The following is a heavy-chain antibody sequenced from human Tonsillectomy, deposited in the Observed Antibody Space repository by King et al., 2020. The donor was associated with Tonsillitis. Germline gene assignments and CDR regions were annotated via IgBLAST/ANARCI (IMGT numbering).Heavy chain of an antibody. CDR2: ISYDGSDK. Sequence: VQLVESGGGVVQPGRSLRLSCAASGFTFSSYGMHWVRQAPGKGLEWVAVISYDGSDKYYVDSAKGRFTISRDNSKNTLYLQMNSLRAEDTAVYYCARDQSSYDSSGYYSDWGQGTMVTVSS. J-gene: IGHJ3*01. CDR3: ARDQSSYDSSGYYSD. D-gene: IGHD3-22*01. CDR1: GFTFSSYG. V-gene: IGHV3-30*05.